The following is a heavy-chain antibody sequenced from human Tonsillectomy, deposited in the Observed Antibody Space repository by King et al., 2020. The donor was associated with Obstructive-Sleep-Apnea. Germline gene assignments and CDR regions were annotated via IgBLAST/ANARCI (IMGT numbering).Heavy chain of an antibody. Sequence: QLQESGPGLVKPSQTLSLTCTVSVGSISSGGYYWSWIRQHPGKGLEWIGYIYYSGSTYYNPSLKSRVTISVDTSKNQFSLKLSSVPAADTAVYYCARGLAYYYDSSGFSFDYWGQGTLVTVSS. CDR3: ARGLAYYYDSSGFSFDY. CDR2: IYYSGST. CDR1: VGSISSGGYY. D-gene: IGHD3-22*01. J-gene: IGHJ4*02. V-gene: IGHV4-31*03.